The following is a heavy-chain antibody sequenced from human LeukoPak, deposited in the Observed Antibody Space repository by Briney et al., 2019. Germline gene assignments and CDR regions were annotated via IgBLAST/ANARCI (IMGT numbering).Heavy chain of an antibody. J-gene: IGHJ4*02. V-gene: IGHV4-34*01. CDR2: INHSGST. Sequence: PSETLSLTCAVYGGSFSGYYWSWIRQPPGKGLEWIGEINHSGSTNYNPSLKSRVTISVDTSKNQFSLKLSPVTAADTAVYYCADGELYDYWGQGTLVTVSS. CDR1: GGSFSGYY. D-gene: IGHD3-10*01. CDR3: ADGELYDY.